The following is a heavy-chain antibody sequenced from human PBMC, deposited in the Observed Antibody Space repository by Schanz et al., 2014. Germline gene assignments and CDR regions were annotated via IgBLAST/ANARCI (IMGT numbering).Heavy chain of an antibody. D-gene: IGHD3-10*01. J-gene: IGHJ6*02. V-gene: IGHV3-23*05. CDR1: GFNFNTYA. CDR3: ARAQGVIRLYYGVDV. Sequence: EVQLLESGGGLAQPGGSLRLACAASGFNFNTYAMSWVRRAPGKGLEWVSTIYSSGSTYYADSVRGRFTISRDNSMNTVYLQMNSLRSDDAAVYYCARAQGVIRLYYGVDVWGQGTTVTVSS. CDR2: IYSSGST.